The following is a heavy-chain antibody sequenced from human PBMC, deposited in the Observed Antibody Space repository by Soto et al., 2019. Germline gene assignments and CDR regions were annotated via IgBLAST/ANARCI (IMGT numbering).Heavy chain of an antibody. Sequence: GGSLRLSCAASGLTVSSSYMSWVRQAPGKGLEWVSVIYSGGSTYYADSVKGRFTISRDNSKNTLYLQMNSLRAEDTAVYYCERRFSSTGSHDHWGQGTLVTVSS. D-gene: IGHD6-13*01. CDR1: GLTVSSSY. CDR3: ERRFSSTGSHDH. J-gene: IGHJ4*02. V-gene: IGHV3-53*01. CDR2: IYSGGST.